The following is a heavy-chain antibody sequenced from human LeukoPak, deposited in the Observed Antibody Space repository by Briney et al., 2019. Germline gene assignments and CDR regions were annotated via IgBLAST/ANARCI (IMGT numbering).Heavy chain of an antibody. Sequence: PSQTLSLTCTVSGGSISSGSHYWSWIRQPAGKGLEWIGRIYTSGSTNYNPFLKSRVTISVDTSKNQFSLKLSSVTAADTAVYYCARGRFFYDYGDYVSRYYYYGMDVWGQGTTVTVSS. CDR2: IYTSGST. J-gene: IGHJ6*02. CDR3: ARGRFFYDYGDYVSRYYYYGMDV. V-gene: IGHV4-61*02. D-gene: IGHD4-17*01. CDR1: GGSISSGSHY.